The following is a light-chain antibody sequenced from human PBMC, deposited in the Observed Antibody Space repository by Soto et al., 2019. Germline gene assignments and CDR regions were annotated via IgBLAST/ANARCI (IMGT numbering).Light chain of an antibody. Sequence: EIVLTQSPGTLSLSPGERATLSCRASQSVRSNYLAWYQQKPGQAPRLLIYGASSRATGIPDRFSGTGSGTDFNLIISRLEPEDFAVYYCQQYGGSPYTFGQGTKLEIK. CDR3: QQYGGSPYT. V-gene: IGKV3-20*01. J-gene: IGKJ2*01. CDR2: GAS. CDR1: QSVRSNY.